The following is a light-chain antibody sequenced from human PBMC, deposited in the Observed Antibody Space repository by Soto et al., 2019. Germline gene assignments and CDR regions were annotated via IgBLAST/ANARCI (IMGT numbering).Light chain of an antibody. Sequence: QSVLTQPPSVSGAPGETVTISCSGSSPNIGSNAVNWYQQVPATAPKLLIYSNDQRPSGVPDRFSASKSGTSASLAISGLQSEDEADYSCVTWDDSLNGPVFGGGTKLTVL. V-gene: IGLV1-44*01. CDR1: SPNIGSNA. CDR3: VTWDDSLNGPV. CDR2: SND. J-gene: IGLJ2*01.